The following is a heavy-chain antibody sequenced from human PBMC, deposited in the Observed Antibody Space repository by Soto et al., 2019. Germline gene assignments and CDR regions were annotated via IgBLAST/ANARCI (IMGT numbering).Heavy chain of an antibody. J-gene: IGHJ4*02. CDR1: GDSVSSNTAA. D-gene: IGHD6-19*01. V-gene: IGHV6-1*01. CDR2: TYYRSNCRH. CDR3: ARGVAGSGFDL. Sequence: SQTLSVTCAMSGDSVSSNTAAWNCIRSSPSRGLEWLGRTYYRSNCRHDYAVSVKSRITVNPDTSKNHFSLQLNSVTPDDTAVYYCARGVAGSGFDLWGQGTLVTVSS.